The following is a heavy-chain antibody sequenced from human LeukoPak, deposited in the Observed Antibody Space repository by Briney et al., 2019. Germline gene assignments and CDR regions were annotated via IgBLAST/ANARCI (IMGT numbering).Heavy chain of an antibody. CDR3: ARAYSSSWYFDY. J-gene: IGHJ4*02. Sequence: RGESLKISCKGSGCSFTSYWIGWVRQMSGKGLEWMGIIYPGDSDTRYSPSFQGQVTISADKSISTAYLQWSSLKASDTAMYYCARAYSSSWYFDYWGQGTLVTVSS. CDR2: IYPGDSDT. D-gene: IGHD6-13*01. V-gene: IGHV5-51*01. CDR1: GCSFTSYW.